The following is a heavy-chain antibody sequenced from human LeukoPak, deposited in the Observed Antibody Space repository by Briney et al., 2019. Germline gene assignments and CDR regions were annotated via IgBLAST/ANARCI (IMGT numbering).Heavy chain of an antibody. CDR1: FGSINSYY. CDR2: IYYSGST. J-gene: IGHJ4*02. Sequence: SETLSLTCTVSFGSINSYYWSWIRQPPGKGLELIGYIYYSGSTNYNPSLKSRVTISVDTSKNQFSLKLSSVTAADTAIYYCARGTRINYFDDWGQGTLVTVSS. V-gene: IGHV4-59*08. D-gene: IGHD2/OR15-2a*01. CDR3: ARGTRINYFDD.